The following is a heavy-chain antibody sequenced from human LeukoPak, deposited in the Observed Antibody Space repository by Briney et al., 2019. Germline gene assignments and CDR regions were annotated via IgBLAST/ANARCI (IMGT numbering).Heavy chain of an antibody. CDR1: GYSFTSYW. Sequence: GGSLKISCKGSGYSFTSYWIGWVRQMPGKGLEWMGIIYPGDSDTRYSPSFQGQVTISADKSISTAYLQWSSLKASDTAMYYCARTYYYDSSGYSTAFDYWGQGTLVTVSS. D-gene: IGHD3-22*01. CDR3: ARTYYYDSSGYSTAFDY. CDR2: IYPGDSDT. V-gene: IGHV5-51*03. J-gene: IGHJ4*02.